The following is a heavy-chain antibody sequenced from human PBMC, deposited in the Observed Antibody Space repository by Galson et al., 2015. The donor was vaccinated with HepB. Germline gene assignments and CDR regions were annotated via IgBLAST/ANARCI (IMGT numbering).Heavy chain of an antibody. J-gene: IGHJ6*02. V-gene: IGHV3-30*04. CDR2: ISFDGSNK. CDR3: ARDFHDILTTVTSGGMDV. Sequence: SLRLSCAASGFTFNNYAMHWVRQAPGKGLEWMAEISFDGSNKHYVDSVKGRFTISRDNSKNTLYLQTNSLRAEDTAVYYCARDFHDILTTVTSGGMDVWGQGTTVTVSS. D-gene: IGHD3-9*01. CDR1: GFTFNNYA.